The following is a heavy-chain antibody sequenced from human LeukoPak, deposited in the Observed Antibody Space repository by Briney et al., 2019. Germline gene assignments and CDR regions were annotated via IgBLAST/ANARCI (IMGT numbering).Heavy chain of an antibody. CDR2: INAYNGNT. CDR1: GYTFTSYG. D-gene: IGHD3-22*01. J-gene: IGHJ3*02. Sequence: GASVKVSCKASGYTFTSYGISWVRQAPGQGLEWMGWINAYNGNTNYAQKLQGRVTMTTDTSTSTAYMELRSLRSDDTAGYYCARDLNYCESSGTDDAFDIWGQGTMVTVSS. CDR3: ARDLNYCESSGTDDAFDI. V-gene: IGHV1-18*01.